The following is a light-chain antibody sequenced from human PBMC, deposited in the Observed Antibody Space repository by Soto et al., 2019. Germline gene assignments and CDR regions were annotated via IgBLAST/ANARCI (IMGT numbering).Light chain of an antibody. J-gene: IGLJ1*01. Sequence: QSALTQPPSASGSPGQSVTISCTGTSSDVGGYDFVSWYQQHPGKAPKLMIYEVNKRPSGVPDRFSGSKSGNTASLTVSGLQAEDEADYDCSSYAGSNNYVFGTGTK. CDR3: SSYAGSNNYV. CDR1: SSDVGGYDF. V-gene: IGLV2-8*01. CDR2: EVN.